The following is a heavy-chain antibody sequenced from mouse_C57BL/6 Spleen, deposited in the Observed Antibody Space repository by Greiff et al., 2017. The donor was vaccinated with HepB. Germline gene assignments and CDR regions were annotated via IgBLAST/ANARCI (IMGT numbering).Heavy chain of an antibody. CDR2: INYDGSST. CDR3: ARITTVVANAMDY. Sequence: EVNVVESEGGLVQPGSSMKLSCTASGFTFSDYYMAWVRQVPEKGLEWVANINYDGSSTYYLDSLKSRFIISRDNAKNILYLQMSSLKSEDTATYYCARITTVVANAMDYWGQGTSVTVSS. J-gene: IGHJ4*01. D-gene: IGHD1-1*01. CDR1: GFTFSDYY. V-gene: IGHV5-16*01.